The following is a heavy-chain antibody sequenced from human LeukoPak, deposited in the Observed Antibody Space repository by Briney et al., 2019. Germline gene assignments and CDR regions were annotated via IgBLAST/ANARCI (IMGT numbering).Heavy chain of an antibody. CDR1: GFTFTSYG. D-gene: IGHD1-1*01. J-gene: IGHJ5*02. CDR2: ISGYNGNT. CDR3: ARDGTTGTTFRFDP. Sequence: GGSLRLSCAASGFTFTSYGISWVRQAPGQGLEWMGWISGYNGNTNYAQKFQGRITMTTDTSTSTVHMELRSLRSDDTAVYYCARDGTTGTTFRFDPWGQGTLVTVSS. V-gene: IGHV1-18*01.